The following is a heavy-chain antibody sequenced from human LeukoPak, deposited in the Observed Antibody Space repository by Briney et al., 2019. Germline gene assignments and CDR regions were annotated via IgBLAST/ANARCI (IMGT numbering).Heavy chain of an antibody. CDR1: GFTFSSYW. CDR2: INSDGSIT. D-gene: IGHD3-10*01. J-gene: IGHJ4*02. Sequence: PGGSLRLSCVAPGFTFSSYWMHWVRQAPGKGLVWISRINSDGSITNYADSVKGRFTISRDHAKNTLYLQMNSLRAEDTAVYYCARLTPGEDYWGQGTLVTVSS. V-gene: IGHV3-74*01. CDR3: ARLTPGEDY.